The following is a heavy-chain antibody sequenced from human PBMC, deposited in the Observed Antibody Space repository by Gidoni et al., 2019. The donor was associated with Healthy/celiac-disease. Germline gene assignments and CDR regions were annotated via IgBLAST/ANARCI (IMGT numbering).Heavy chain of an antibody. D-gene: IGHD1-26*01. CDR2: ISSSGSTI. CDR3: ARAGFIVGATNYYYYGMDV. CDR1: GFTFSSYE. Sequence: EVQLVESGGGLVQPGGSLRLSCAASGFTFSSYEMNWVRQAPGKGLGWVSYISSSGSTIYYADSVKGRFTISRDNAKNSLYLQMNSLRAEDTAVYYCARAGFIVGATNYYYYGMDVWGQGTTVTVSS. V-gene: IGHV3-48*03. J-gene: IGHJ6*02.